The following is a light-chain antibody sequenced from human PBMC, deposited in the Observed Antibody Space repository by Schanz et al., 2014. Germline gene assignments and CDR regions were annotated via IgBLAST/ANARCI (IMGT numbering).Light chain of an antibody. CDR3: SSYTSSSTWV. CDR2: DVT. J-gene: IGLJ3*02. CDR1: SSDVGAYNY. Sequence: QSALTQPPSASGSPGQSVTISCTGTSSDVGAYNYVSWYQQHPGKAPKLIISDVTRRPSGVPDRFSGSKSDNTASLTVSGLQVEDEADYYCSSYTSSSTWVFGGGTKLTVL. V-gene: IGLV2-8*01.